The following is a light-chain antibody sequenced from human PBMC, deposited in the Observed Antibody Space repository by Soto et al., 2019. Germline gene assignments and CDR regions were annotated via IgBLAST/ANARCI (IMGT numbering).Light chain of an antibody. Sequence: QSVLTQPASVSGSPGQSITISCTGTSSDVGGYNYVSWYQQHPGKAPKPMIYEVSNRPSGVSNRFSGSKSGNTASLTISGLQAEDEADYYCSSYTSSSRYVFGTGTKVTVL. J-gene: IGLJ1*01. CDR3: SSYTSSSRYV. CDR2: EVS. CDR1: SSDVGGYNY. V-gene: IGLV2-14*01.